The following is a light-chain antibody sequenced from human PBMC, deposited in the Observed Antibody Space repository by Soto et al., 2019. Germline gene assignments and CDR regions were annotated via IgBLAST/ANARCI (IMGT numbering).Light chain of an antibody. Sequence: QSVLTQPRSVSGSPGQSVTISCTGTSSVVGGYNCVSWYQQHPGKAPQLIIYDVTQRPSGVPDRFSGSKSGNTASLSISGLQAEDEADYYCCSNSASYTFVFGTGTKATVL. CDR3: CSNSASYTFV. V-gene: IGLV2-11*01. CDR1: SSVVGGYNC. CDR2: DVT. J-gene: IGLJ1*01.